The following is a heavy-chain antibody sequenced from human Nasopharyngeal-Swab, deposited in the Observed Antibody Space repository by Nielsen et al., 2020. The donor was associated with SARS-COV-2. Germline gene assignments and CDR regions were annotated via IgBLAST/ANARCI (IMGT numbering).Heavy chain of an antibody. CDR1: GGSFRGYY. CDR3: ARVPPIAVAGKGVDV. V-gene: IGHV4-34*01. Sequence: GSLRLSCAVYGGSFRGYYWSWIRQPPGKGLEWIGEIKHSGSTNYNPSLKSRVTISVDTSKNQFSLKLSSVTAADTAVYYCARVPPIAVAGKGVDVWGQGTTVTVSS. CDR2: IKHSGST. J-gene: IGHJ6*02. D-gene: IGHD6-19*01.